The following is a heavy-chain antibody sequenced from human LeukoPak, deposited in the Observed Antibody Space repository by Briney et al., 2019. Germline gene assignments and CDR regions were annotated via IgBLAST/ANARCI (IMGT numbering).Heavy chain of an antibody. J-gene: IGHJ4*02. CDR1: GFTFSSYS. Sequence: GGSLRLSCAASGFTFSSYSMNWVRQAPGKGLEWVSYISSSSSTIYYADSVKGRFTISRDNAKNSLYLQMNSLRAEDTAVYYCARDTSQGHKGFWGQGTLVTVSS. CDR2: ISSSSSTI. CDR3: ARDTSQGHKGF. D-gene: IGHD2-2*01. V-gene: IGHV3-48*01.